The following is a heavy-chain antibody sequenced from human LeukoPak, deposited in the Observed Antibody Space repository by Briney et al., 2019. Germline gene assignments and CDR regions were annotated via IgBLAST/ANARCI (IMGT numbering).Heavy chain of an antibody. CDR2: IYYSGST. V-gene: IGHV4-39*01. Sequence: SETLSLTCTVSGGSISSGSYYWGWIRQPPGKGLEWIGSIYYSGSTYYNPSLKSRVTISVDTSKNQFSLKLSSVTAADTAVYYCARWAAARDYWGQGTLVTVSS. J-gene: IGHJ4*02. D-gene: IGHD6-13*01. CDR1: GGSISSGSYY. CDR3: ARWAAARDY.